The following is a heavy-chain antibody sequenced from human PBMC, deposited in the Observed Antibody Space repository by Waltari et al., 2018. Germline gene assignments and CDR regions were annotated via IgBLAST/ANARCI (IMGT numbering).Heavy chain of an antibody. Sequence: LVQSGAEVKQPGASVKVSCKASGYTFTGYAIQSVRQAPGQGLGWMGRINPKNGDTHYAQKFQGRVAMTTDTSTNTAFMELHSLRSDDTAVYYCLRDSSGSHFDYWGQGTLVTVSS. CDR3: LRDSSGSHFDY. D-gene: IGHD3-22*01. V-gene: IGHV1-2*06. CDR2: INPKNGDT. J-gene: IGHJ4*02. CDR1: GYTFTGYA.